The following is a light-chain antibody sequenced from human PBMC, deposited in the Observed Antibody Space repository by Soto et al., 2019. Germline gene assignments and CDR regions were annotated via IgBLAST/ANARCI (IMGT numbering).Light chain of an antibody. CDR2: EDN. V-gene: IGLV6-57*03. CDR3: QSYDSSNPYWV. CDR1: SGSIASNY. J-gene: IGLJ3*02. Sequence: NFMLTQPHSVSESPGKTVTISCTRSSGSIASNYVQWYQQRPGSAPTTVIYEDNQRPSGVPDRFSGSIDSSSNSASLTISGLKTEDEADYYCQSYDSSNPYWVFGGGTKLTVI.